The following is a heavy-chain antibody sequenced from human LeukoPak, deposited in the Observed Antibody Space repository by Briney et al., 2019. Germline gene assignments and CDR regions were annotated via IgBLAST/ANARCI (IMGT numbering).Heavy chain of an antibody. D-gene: IGHD4/OR15-4a*01. J-gene: IGHJ4*02. CDR1: GFTYRSHA. Sequence: PGGSLRLSCVGSGFTYRSHAVSWVRQAPEKGLEFVSGIYENGGTTYYADSVKGRFTVSRDNSKNTLFLQMNSLRAEDTAIYYCAKERDYGPADYWGQGTLVTVSS. V-gene: IGHV3-23*01. CDR3: AKERDYGPADY. CDR2: IYENGGTT.